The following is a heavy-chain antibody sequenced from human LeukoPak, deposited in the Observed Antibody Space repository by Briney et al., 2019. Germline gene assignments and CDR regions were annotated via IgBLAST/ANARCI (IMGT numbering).Heavy chain of an antibody. CDR3: ARDRALGSGKYYFDY. CDR2: IYYSGST. V-gene: IGHV4-39*07. Sequence: SETLSLTCTVSGGSISSSSYYWGWIRQPPGKGLEWIVSIYYSGSTYYNPSLKSRVTISLDTSKNQFSLKLSSVTAADTAVYFCARDRALGSGKYYFDYWGQGTLVTVSS. J-gene: IGHJ4*02. CDR1: GGSISSSSYY. D-gene: IGHD3-16*01.